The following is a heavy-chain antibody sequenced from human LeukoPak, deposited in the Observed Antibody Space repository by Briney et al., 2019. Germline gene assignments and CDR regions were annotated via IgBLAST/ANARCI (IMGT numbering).Heavy chain of an antibody. CDR3: AKDARAMNYYFFYYMDV. Sequence: GGSLRLSCAASGFTFSNYVMGWVRQAPGKGLEWVAAISDSGSSTYYADSVKGRFTIFRDNSKNTLHLQMNSLRAEDTAVYYCAKDARAMNYYFFYYMDVWGKGTTVLISS. J-gene: IGHJ6*03. V-gene: IGHV3-23*01. CDR2: ISDSGSST. CDR1: GFTFSNYV.